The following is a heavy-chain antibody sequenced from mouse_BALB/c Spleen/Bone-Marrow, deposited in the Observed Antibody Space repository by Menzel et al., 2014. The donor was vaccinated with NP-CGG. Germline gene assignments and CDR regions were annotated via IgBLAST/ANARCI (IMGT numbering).Heavy chain of an antibody. J-gene: IGHJ2*01. V-gene: IGHV5-9*02. CDR3: ARPLTGAYFDY. CDR1: GFAFSSYD. D-gene: IGHD4-1*01. Sequence: EVQVVESGGGLVKPGVSLKLSCAASGFAFSSYDMSWVRQTPEKRLEWVATISSGGSYTYYPDSVKGRFTISRDNARNTLYLQMSSLRSEDTALYYCARPLTGAYFDYWGQGTTLTVSS. CDR2: ISSGGSYT.